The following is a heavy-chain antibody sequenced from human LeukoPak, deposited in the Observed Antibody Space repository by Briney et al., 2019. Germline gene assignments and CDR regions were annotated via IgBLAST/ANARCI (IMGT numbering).Heavy chain of an antibody. Sequence: PGGSLRLSCAASGFTFSSYGMHWVRQAPGKGLEWVAFIRYDGSNRHYADSVKGRFTISRDNSDNILYLQMNSLRAEDTAMYYCAKGYSSEFDYWGQGTLVTVSS. CDR3: AKGYSSEFDY. J-gene: IGHJ4*02. D-gene: IGHD6-19*01. CDR2: IRYDGSNR. CDR1: GFTFSSYG. V-gene: IGHV3-30*02.